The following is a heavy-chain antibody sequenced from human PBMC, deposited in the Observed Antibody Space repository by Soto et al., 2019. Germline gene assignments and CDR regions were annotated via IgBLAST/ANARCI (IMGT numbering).Heavy chain of an antibody. J-gene: IGHJ4*02. CDR2: ISYDGSHA. CDR1: GFTFTTYG. Sequence: QVQLVDSGGGVVQPGRSLRLSCAASGFTFTTYGMHWVRRAPGKGLEWVAVISYDGSHAYYADSVKGRFTFSRDNSKNTLYLRINSLRAEDTAVYYCAKEGTYSVAAGFDFWGRGPLVAVSS. D-gene: IGHD1-26*01. CDR3: AKEGTYSVAAGFDF. V-gene: IGHV3-30*18.